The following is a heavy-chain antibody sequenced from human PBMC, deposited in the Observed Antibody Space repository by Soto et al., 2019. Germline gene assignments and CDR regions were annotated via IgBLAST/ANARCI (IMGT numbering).Heavy chain of an antibody. V-gene: IGHV6-1*01. CDR1: GDSVSSNSAA. Sequence: KQSQTLSLTCAISGDSVSSNSAAWNWIRQSPSRGLEWLGRTYYRSKWYNDYAVSVKSRITINPDTSKNQFSLQLNSVTPEDTAVYYCARGVVVPAAIGYYYYGMDVWGQGTTVTVSS. D-gene: IGHD2-2*02. CDR2: TYYRSKWYN. CDR3: ARGVVVPAAIGYYYYGMDV. J-gene: IGHJ6*02.